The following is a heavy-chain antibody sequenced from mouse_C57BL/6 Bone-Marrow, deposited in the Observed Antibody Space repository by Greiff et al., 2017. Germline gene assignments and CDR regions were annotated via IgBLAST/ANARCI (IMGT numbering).Heavy chain of an antibody. CDR2: IGSGGSYT. Sequence: EVKLVDSGGDLVKPGGSLKLSCAASGFTFSSYGMSWVRQTPDKRLEWVATIGSGGSYTYYPDSVKGRFTISRDNAKNTLYLQMSSLKSEDTAMYYCASSITTVVEGDYWGQGTTLTVSS. J-gene: IGHJ2*01. CDR3: ASSITTVVEGDY. CDR1: GFTFSSYG. D-gene: IGHD1-1*01. V-gene: IGHV5-6*01.